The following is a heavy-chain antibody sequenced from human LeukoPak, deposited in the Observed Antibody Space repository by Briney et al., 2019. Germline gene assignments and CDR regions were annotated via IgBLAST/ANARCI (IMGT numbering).Heavy chain of an antibody. Sequence: GGSLRLSCAASGFTFGDYGMSWVRQAPGKGLEWVSGINWNGGSTGYADSVKGRFTISRDNAKNSLYLQMNSLRAEDTALYYCARVYYDSSGYGGFDYWGQGTLVTVSS. CDR1: GFTFGDYG. CDR2: INWNGGST. V-gene: IGHV3-20*04. D-gene: IGHD3-22*01. J-gene: IGHJ4*02. CDR3: ARVYYDSSGYGGFDY.